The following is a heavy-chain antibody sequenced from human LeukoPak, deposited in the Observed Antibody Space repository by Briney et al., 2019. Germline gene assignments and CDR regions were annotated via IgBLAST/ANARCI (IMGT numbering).Heavy chain of an antibody. CDR1: GFTFDDYA. D-gene: IGHD3-22*01. Sequence: GGSLRLSCAASGFTFDDYAMHWVRQAPGKGLGWVSGISWNSGSIGYADSVKGRFTISRDNAKNSLYLQMNSLRAEDTALYYCAKDAQRSGYPAWGQGTLVTVSS. CDR2: ISWNSGSI. V-gene: IGHV3-9*01. J-gene: IGHJ5*02. CDR3: AKDAQRSGYPA.